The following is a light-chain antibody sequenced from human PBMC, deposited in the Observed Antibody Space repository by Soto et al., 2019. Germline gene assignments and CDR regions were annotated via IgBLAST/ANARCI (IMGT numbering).Light chain of an antibody. CDR1: QSVISSS. V-gene: IGKV3-20*01. CDR3: QQYGSSPLT. J-gene: IGKJ4*01. Sequence: EIVLTQSPGTLSLSPGERATLSCRASQSVISSSLAWYQQKPGQAPRLLIYGASSRATGIPDRFSGSGSGTDFTLTIIRLEPEDFAVYYCQQYGSSPLTFGGGTKVEIK. CDR2: GAS.